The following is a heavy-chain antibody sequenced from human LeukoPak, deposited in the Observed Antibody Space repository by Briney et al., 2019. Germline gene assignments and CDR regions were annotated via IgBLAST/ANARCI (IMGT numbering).Heavy chain of an antibody. Sequence: SETLSLTCTVSGGSISSGTYYWAWIRQPPGKGLEWIGTIYHSGSTYYNPSLKSRVTISVDTSKNQFSLKLSSVTAADTAVYYCARTRGYSYGCFDYWGQGTLVTVSS. V-gene: IGHV4-39*07. CDR3: ARTRGYSYGCFDY. D-gene: IGHD5-18*01. J-gene: IGHJ4*02. CDR2: IYHSGST. CDR1: GGSISSGTYY.